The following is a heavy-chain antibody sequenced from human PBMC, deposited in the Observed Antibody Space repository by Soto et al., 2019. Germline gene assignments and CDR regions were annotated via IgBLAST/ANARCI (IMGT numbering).Heavy chain of an antibody. CDR1: GFTFSSYA. Sequence: GGSLRLSCAASGFTFSSYAMHWVRQAPGKGLEWVAVISYDGSNKYYADSVKGRFTISRDNSKNTLYLQMNSLRAEDTAVYYCARDRDTAMVPDHPDYWGQGTLVTVSS. J-gene: IGHJ4*02. D-gene: IGHD5-18*01. V-gene: IGHV3-30-3*01. CDR2: ISYDGSNK. CDR3: ARDRDTAMVPDHPDY.